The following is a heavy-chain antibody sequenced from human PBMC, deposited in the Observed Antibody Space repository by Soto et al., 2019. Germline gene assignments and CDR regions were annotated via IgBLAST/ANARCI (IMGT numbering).Heavy chain of an antibody. CDR3: ARATFRSTTTFYYYYGMDV. D-gene: IGHD5-12*01. CDR1: GCSISSGGYY. V-gene: IGHV4-31*03. Sequence: SETLSLTCTVSGCSISSGGYYWSWIRQHPGKGLEWIGYIYYSGSTYYNPSLKSRVTISVDTSKNQFSLKLSSVTAADTAVYYCARATFRSTTTFYYYYGMDVWGQGTTVTVSS. J-gene: IGHJ6*02. CDR2: IYYSGST.